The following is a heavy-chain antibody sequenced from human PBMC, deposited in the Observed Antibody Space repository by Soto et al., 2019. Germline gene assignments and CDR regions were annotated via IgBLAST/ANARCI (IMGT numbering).Heavy chain of an antibody. CDR2: ISGTGGNT. Sequence: GGSLRLSCAASGFTFSSYAMTWVRQAPGKGLEWVSTISGTGGNTYYADSVKGRFTISRDNSKNTVYLQMNSLRAEDTAVYYCVKAVYLLEFDYWGQGTLVTVSS. CDR1: GFTFSSYA. D-gene: IGHD1-1*01. J-gene: IGHJ4*02. CDR3: VKAVYLLEFDY. V-gene: IGHV3-23*01.